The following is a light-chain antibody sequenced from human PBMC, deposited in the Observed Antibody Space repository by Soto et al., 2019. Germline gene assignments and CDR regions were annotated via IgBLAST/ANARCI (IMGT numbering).Light chain of an antibody. CDR2: GAS. V-gene: IGKV3-20*01. Sequence: EIVLTQSPDTLSLSIGEGATLSCRARQSVSSSYIAWYQQRPGQTPSLLIYGASTRATGIPDRFSGSGSGTEFTLTISSLQSEDFAVYYCQQYGSSPAITFCQGTLLEIK. J-gene: IGKJ5*01. CDR3: QQYGSSPAIT. CDR1: QSVSSSY.